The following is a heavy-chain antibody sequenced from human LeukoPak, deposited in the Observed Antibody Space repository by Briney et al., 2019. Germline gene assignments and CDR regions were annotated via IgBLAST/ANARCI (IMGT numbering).Heavy chain of an antibody. D-gene: IGHD5-18*01. CDR2: INHSGST. V-gene: IGHV4-39*07. CDR1: GGSISSSSYY. CDR3: ASRPLQDTGNYYFDY. J-gene: IGHJ4*02. Sequence: PSETLSLTCTVSGGSISSSSYYWGWIRQPPGKGLEWIGEINHSGSTNYNPSLKSRVTISVDTSKNQFSLKLSSVTAADTAVYYCASRPLQDTGNYYFDYWGQGTLVTVSS.